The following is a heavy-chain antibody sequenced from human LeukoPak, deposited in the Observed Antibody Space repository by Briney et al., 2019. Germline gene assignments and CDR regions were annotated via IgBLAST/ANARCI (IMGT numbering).Heavy chain of an antibody. CDR2: IHSSGAT. CDR3: TAFGDSNH. J-gene: IGHJ5*02. V-gene: IGHV3-53*01. D-gene: IGHD4-17*01. Sequence: GGSLRLSCAASGFTGSNNYVSWVRQAPGMGLEWVSAIHSSGATCYADSVKGRFTISRDTSKNTLYLQISSLGVEDTAVYYCTAFGDSNHWGQGTLVTVSS. CDR1: GFTGSNNY.